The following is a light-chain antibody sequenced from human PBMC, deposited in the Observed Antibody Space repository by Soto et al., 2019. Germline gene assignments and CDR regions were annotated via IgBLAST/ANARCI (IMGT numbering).Light chain of an antibody. Sequence: AIRMTQSPSSLSASTGDRVTITCRASQGISSYLAWYQQKPGKAPKLLIYAASTLQSGVPSRFSGSGSGTYFTLTISCLQSEDFATYYCQQYYSYPGLTFGPGTKVDIK. CDR1: QGISSY. CDR2: AAS. J-gene: IGKJ3*01. CDR3: QQYYSYPGLT. V-gene: IGKV1-8*01.